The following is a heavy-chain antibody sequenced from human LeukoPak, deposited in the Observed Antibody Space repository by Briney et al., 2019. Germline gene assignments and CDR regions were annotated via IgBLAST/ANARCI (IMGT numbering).Heavy chain of an antibody. D-gene: IGHD3-22*01. CDR2: IHTSVST. CDR3: ARDQYYYDSSGYYRIDY. V-gene: IGHV4-4*07. J-gene: IGHJ4*02. CDR1: GGSLSSYY. Sequence: SETLSLTCTVSGGSLSSYYWSWIRQSAGKGLEWIGRIHTSVSTNYNPSLKSRVTMSVDTSKNQFSLKLSSVTAADTDVYYCARDQYYYDSSGYYRIDYWGQGTLVTVSS.